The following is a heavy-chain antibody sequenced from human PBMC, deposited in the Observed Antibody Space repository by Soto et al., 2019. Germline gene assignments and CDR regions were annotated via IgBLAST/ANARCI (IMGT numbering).Heavy chain of an antibody. CDR3: ERGKNCRTGFDY. J-gene: IGHJ4*02. CDR2: IHSEGSST. Sequence: EVQLVESGGGLVQPGGSLRLSCVVSGFTFSSYWMHWVRQAPGKGLVWVSRIHSEGSSTSYADSVKGRFTISRDNAKNTLYLQMNSLRAEDAAVYYCERGKNCRTGFDYWGQGHLVTVSS. V-gene: IGHV3-74*01. D-gene: IGHD1-1*01. CDR1: GFTFSSYW.